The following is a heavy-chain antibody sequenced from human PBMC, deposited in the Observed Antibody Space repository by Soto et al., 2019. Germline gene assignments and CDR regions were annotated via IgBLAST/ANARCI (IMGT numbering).Heavy chain of an antibody. D-gene: IGHD6-13*01. CDR3: ARHLSSSFNYFDY. Sequence: PSETLSLTGTVSGGPISSISYYWGWIRQPPGKGLEWIGSIYYSGSTSYNPSLKSRVTISVDTSKNQFSLKLSSVTAADTAVYYCARHLSSSFNYFDYWGQGTLVTVSS. J-gene: IGHJ4*02. CDR1: GGPISSISYY. CDR2: IYYSGST. V-gene: IGHV4-39*01.